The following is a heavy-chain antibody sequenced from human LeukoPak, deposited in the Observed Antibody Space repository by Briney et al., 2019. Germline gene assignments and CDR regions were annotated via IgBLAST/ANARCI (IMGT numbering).Heavy chain of an antibody. CDR2: ISYHGSDK. CDR1: GFTFSTYP. CDR3: ARDRVAVYCSGGNCQSRYYYYDMDV. D-gene: IGHD2-15*01. Sequence: GGSLRLSCAASGFTFSTYPMHWVRQAPGKGLEWVASISYHGSDKVFPDSVKGRFAISRDNSNNTLYLQMNSLRPEDTAVYFCARDRVAVYCSGGNCQSRYYYYDMDVWGQGTTVTVSS. V-gene: IGHV3-30*09. J-gene: IGHJ6*02.